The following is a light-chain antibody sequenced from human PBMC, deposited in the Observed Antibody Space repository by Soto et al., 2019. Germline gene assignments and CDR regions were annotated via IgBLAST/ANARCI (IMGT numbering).Light chain of an antibody. V-gene: IGKV3-15*01. CDR1: QRVSNS. Sequence: EIVMTQSPATLSVSPGERATLSCRASQRVSNSVAWYQKKPGQAARLLIYGASSRAAGIPARYSGSGSGKQFTLTISSLQSQDFAGYYCQQHNNWWTLGQGTKVVIK. J-gene: IGKJ1*01. CDR3: QQHNNWWT. CDR2: GAS.